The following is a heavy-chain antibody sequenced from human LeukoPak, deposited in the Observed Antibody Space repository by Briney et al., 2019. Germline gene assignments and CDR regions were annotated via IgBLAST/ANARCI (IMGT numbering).Heavy chain of an antibody. CDR3: ARAKEAGFDP. CDR2: IKQDGSEK. Sequence: PGGSLRLSCAAPGFTSSSYWMSWVRQAPGKGLEWVANIKQDGSEKYYVGSVKGRFTISRDNAKNSLYLQMNILSLEATAVCYCARAKEAGFDPWGQGILVTVSS. CDR1: GFTSSSYW. J-gene: IGHJ5*02. V-gene: IGHV3-7*01.